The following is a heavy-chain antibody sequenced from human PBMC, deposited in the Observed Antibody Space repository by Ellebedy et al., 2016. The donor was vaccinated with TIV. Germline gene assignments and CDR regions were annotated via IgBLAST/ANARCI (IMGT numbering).Heavy chain of an antibody. Sequence: GESLKISCKGSGYSFTSYWISWVRQMPGKGLEWMGRIDPSDSYTNYSPSFQGHVTISADKSISTAYLQWSSLKASDTAMYYCARRLRRRTYYYGMDVWGQGTTVTVSS. D-gene: IGHD5-12*01. J-gene: IGHJ6*02. CDR1: GYSFTSYW. V-gene: IGHV5-10-1*01. CDR2: IDPSDSYT. CDR3: ARRLRRRTYYYGMDV.